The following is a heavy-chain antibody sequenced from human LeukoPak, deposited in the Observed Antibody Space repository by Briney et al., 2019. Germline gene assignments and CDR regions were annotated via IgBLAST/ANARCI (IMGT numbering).Heavy chain of an antibody. Sequence: GGSLRLSCAASGLTFSSYSMNWVRQAPGKGLEWVSSISSSSSSYIYYADSVKGRFTISRDNAKNSLYLQMNSLRAEDTAVYYCARDSPLTIFGVVVGAFDIWGQGTMVTVSS. V-gene: IGHV3-21*01. CDR1: GLTFSSYS. D-gene: IGHD3-3*01. J-gene: IGHJ3*02. CDR3: ARDSPLTIFGVVVGAFDI. CDR2: ISSSSSSYI.